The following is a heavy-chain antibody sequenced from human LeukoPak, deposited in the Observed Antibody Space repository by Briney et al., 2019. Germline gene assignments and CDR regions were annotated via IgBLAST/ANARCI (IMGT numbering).Heavy chain of an antibody. J-gene: IGHJ3*02. CDR2: ISYDGNNK. CDR1: GFTFSIYG. CDR3: AKAPSSGWYSGAFDI. D-gene: IGHD6-19*01. Sequence: GRSLRLSCAASGFTFSIYGMHWVRQAPGKGLEWVAVISYDGNNKYYADSVKGRFTISRDNSKNTLYLQMNSLRAEDTAVYYCAKAPSSGWYSGAFDIWGQGTMVTVSS. V-gene: IGHV3-30*18.